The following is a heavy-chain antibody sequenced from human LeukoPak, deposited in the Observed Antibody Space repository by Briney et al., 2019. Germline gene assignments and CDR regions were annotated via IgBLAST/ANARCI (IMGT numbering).Heavy chain of an antibody. D-gene: IGHD6-13*01. Sequence: SETLSLTSTVSGGSICGGSYYWSCIRQPAGRGLGLIRRIDTIGTTNNNPSRKSRATISVDTSKNQFSLKLSSVTAADTPVYICARSQAAETEEADYWGKGTLVTVSS. CDR3: ARSQAAETEEADY. V-gene: IGHV4-61*02. CDR2: IDTIGTT. J-gene: IGHJ4*02. CDR1: GGSICGGSYY.